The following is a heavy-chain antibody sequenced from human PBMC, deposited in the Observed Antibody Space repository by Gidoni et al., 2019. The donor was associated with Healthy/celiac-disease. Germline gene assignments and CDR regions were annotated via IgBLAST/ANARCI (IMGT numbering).Heavy chain of an antibody. CDR2: IIPIFGTA. D-gene: IGHD1-26*01. J-gene: IGHJ6*02. CDR3: AREKDGSYYGMDV. V-gene: IGHV1-69*06. CDR1: GGTFSSYA. Sequence: AQLVQSGPEVKKPGSSVKFSCKASGGTFSSYAISWVRQAPGQGLEWMGGIIPIFGTANNAQKLKGRVTITADKSTSTAYMELSSLRSEDTAVYYCAREKDGSYYGMDVWGQGTTVTVSS.